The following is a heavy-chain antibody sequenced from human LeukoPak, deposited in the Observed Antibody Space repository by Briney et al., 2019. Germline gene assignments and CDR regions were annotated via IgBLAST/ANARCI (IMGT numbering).Heavy chain of an antibody. CDR3: AKDISGGDCPDY. Sequence: GGSLRLSCAASAFTFSSYGMHWVRQAPGKGLEWVAVISYDGSDKYYADSVKGRFTISRDNSKNTLHLQMNSLRADDTAVYYCAKDISGGDCPDYWGQGTLVTVSS. CDR2: ISYDGSDK. D-gene: IGHD2-21*02. V-gene: IGHV3-30*18. J-gene: IGHJ4*02. CDR1: AFTFSSYG.